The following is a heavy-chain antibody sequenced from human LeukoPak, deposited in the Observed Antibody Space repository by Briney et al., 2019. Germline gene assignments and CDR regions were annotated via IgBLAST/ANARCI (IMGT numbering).Heavy chain of an antibody. D-gene: IGHD3-10*01. V-gene: IGHV4-4*02. CDR1: GGSISSSNW. CDR2: IYHSGST. J-gene: IGHJ4*02. Sequence: PSETLSLTCAVSGGSISSSNWWSWVRQPPGKGLEWIGEIYHSGSTNYNPSLKSRVTISVDKYKHQFSLQLSSVTAADTAVYYCARGSEYDYGSGSYDFDYWGQGTLVTVSS. CDR3: ARGSEYDYGSGSYDFDY.